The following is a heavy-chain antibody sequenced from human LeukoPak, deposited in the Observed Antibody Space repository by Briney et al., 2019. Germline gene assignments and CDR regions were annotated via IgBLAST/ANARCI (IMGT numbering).Heavy chain of an antibody. CDR3: ARDRKADIVATIDY. CDR2: ISSSSSYI. J-gene: IGHJ4*02. Sequence: GGSLRLSCAASGFTFSSYSMDWVRQAPGKGLEWVSSISSSSSYIYYADSVKGRFTISRGNAKNSLYVQMNSLRAEGTAVYYCARDRKADIVATIDYWGQGTLATVSS. V-gene: IGHV3-21*01. CDR1: GFTFSSYS. D-gene: IGHD5-12*01.